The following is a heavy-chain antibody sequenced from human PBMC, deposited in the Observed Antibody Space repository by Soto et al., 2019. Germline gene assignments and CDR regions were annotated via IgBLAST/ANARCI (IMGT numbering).Heavy chain of an antibody. Sequence: SETLSLTCTVAGGSISSSSYYWGWIRQPPGKGLEWIGSIYYSGSTYYNPSLKSRVTISVDTSKNQFSLKLSSVTAADTAVYYCASGFEEQLVRWNWFDPWGQGTLVTVSS. CDR2: IYYSGST. D-gene: IGHD6-13*01. CDR3: ASGFEEQLVRWNWFDP. J-gene: IGHJ5*02. CDR1: GGSISSSSYY. V-gene: IGHV4-39*01.